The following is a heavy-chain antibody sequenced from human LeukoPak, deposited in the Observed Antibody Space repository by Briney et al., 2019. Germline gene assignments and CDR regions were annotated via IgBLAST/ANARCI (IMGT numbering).Heavy chain of an antibody. CDR1: GYTFTSYA. CDR2: TNAGNGNT. CDR3: ARSGYSGYDIVDY. V-gene: IGHV1-3*01. J-gene: IGHJ4*02. D-gene: IGHD5-12*01. Sequence: ASVKVSCKASGYTFTSYAMHWVRQAPGQRLEWMGWTNAGNGNTKYSQKFQGRVTITRDTSASTAYMELSSLRSEDTAVYYCARSGYSGYDIVDYWGQGTLVTVSS.